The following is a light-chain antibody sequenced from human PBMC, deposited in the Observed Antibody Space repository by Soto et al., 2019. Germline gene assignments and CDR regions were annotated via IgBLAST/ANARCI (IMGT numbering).Light chain of an antibody. CDR3: QRYNSYSEA. J-gene: IGKJ1*01. V-gene: IGKV1-5*03. CDR2: KAS. CDR1: QTISSW. Sequence: DIQMTQSPSTLSGSVGDRVTITCRASQTISSWLAWYQQKPGKAPKLLIYKASTLKSGVPSRFRGSGSGTEFTLTISSLQPDDFATYYCQRYNSYSEAFGQGTKVDIK.